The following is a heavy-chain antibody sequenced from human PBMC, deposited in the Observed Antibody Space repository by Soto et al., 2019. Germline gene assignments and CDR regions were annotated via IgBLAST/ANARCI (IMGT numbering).Heavy chain of an antibody. CDR3: ARVRIVGAREIDF. CDR2: ISGYNGDI. J-gene: IGHJ4*02. V-gene: IGHV1-18*04. Sequence: QVHLVQSGGEVKKPGASVKVSCKSSGYTFNRHGITWVRQAPGQGLEWMGWISGYNGDINYEQKVQGRVTLSSDTLTSTVYLELKSLRLDDTAVYYCARVRIVGAREIDFWGQGTLVTVSS. CDR1: GYTFNRHG. D-gene: IGHD1-26*01.